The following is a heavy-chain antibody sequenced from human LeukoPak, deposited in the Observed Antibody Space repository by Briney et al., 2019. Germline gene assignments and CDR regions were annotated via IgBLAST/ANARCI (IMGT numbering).Heavy chain of an antibody. Sequence: GASVKVSCKVSGYTLTELSMHWVRQAPGKGLEWMGGFDPEDGETIYAQKFQGRVTMTEDTSTDTAYMELSSLRSEDTAVYYGARATRERKRWFHYYYYYMDVWGKGTTVTISS. J-gene: IGHJ6*03. CDR1: GYTLTELS. D-gene: IGHD3-10*01. CDR3: ARATRERKRWFHYYYYYMDV. CDR2: FDPEDGET. V-gene: IGHV1-24*01.